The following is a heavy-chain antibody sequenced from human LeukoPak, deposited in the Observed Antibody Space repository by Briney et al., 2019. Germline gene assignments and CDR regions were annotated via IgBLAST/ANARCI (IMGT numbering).Heavy chain of an antibody. D-gene: IGHD3-22*01. CDR3: ARHVKDTSGFYYPDFDF. CDR2: IYLGDSDT. CDR1: GYSFTKYW. Sequence: GESLKISCKGSGYSFTKYWIGWVHQMPGKGLEWMGIIYLGDSDTRYSPSFQGQVTISADKSVSTAYLQWSSLKASDTAMYYCARHVKDTSGFYYPDFDFWGQGTLVTVSS. V-gene: IGHV5-51*07. J-gene: IGHJ4*02.